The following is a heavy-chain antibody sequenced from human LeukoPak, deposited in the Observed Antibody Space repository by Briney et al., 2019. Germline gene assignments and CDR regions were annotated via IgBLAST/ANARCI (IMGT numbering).Heavy chain of an antibody. CDR1: GGTFSGYT. Sequence: SVKVSCKASGGTFSGYTISWVRQAPGQGLEWMGRIIPILGIANYAQKFQGRVMITADKYTSTAYMELSSLRSEDTAVYYSARGSITIFGLVIHAFDIWGQGTMVTVSS. J-gene: IGHJ3*02. CDR3: ARGSITIFGLVIHAFDI. D-gene: IGHD3-3*01. CDR2: IIPILGIA. V-gene: IGHV1-69*02.